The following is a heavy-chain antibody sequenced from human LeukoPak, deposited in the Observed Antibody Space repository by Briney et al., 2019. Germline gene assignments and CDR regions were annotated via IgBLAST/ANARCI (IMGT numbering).Heavy chain of an antibody. V-gene: IGHV3-7*01. J-gene: IGHJ4*02. CDR1: GFPFSGYW. D-gene: IGHD3-10*02. Sequence: GGSLRLSCAASGFPFSGYWMSWVRQAPGKGLEWVAGIGLDGSQQKYADSVKGRFTISRDNAKNSLFLQMIGLRAEDTAVYYCGGEPRMLAYWGQGTLVTVSS. CDR2: IGLDGSQQ. CDR3: GGEPRMLAY.